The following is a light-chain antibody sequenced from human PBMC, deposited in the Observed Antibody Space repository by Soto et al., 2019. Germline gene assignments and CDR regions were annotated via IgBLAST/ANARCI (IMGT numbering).Light chain of an antibody. CDR1: QGISSY. CDR3: QQYYSYPRT. Sequence: AIRMTQSPSSFSASTGDRVTITCRASQGISSYLAWYQQKPGKAPKLLIYAPSTLQSGVQSRFSGSGSGTDLTHTISCLQSEDFATYYCQQYYSYPRTFGQGTKVEIK. V-gene: IGKV1-8*01. J-gene: IGKJ1*01. CDR2: APS.